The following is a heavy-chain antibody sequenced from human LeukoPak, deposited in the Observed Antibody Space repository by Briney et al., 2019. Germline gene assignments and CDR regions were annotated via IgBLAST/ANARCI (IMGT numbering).Heavy chain of an antibody. CDR3: AKEPIVSPIVVVVAATQS. CDR2: ISGSGGST. D-gene: IGHD2-15*01. V-gene: IGHV3-23*01. Sequence: GGSLRLSCAASGFTFSSYAMSWVRQAPGKWLEWVSAISGSGGSTYYADSVKGRFTISRDNSKNTLYLQMNSLRAEDTAVYDCAKEPIVSPIVVVVAATQSWGQGTLVTVSS. J-gene: IGHJ4*02. CDR1: GFTFSSYA.